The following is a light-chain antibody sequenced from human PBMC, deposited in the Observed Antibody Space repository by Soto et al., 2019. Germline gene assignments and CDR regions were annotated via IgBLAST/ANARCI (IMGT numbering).Light chain of an antibody. CDR1: SSDVGGYKY. CDR3: SSYTSSSSYV. Sequence: QSALTQPASVSGSPGQSITISCTGTSSDVGGYKYVSWYQQHPGKAPKLLIYTVNNRPSGVSNRFSGSKSGNMASLTISGLQAEDEADYYCSSYTSSSSYVFGTGTKLTVL. J-gene: IGLJ1*01. CDR2: TVN. V-gene: IGLV2-14*03.